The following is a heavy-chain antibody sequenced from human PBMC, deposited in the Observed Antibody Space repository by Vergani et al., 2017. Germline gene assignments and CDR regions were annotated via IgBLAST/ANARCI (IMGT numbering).Heavy chain of an antibody. CDR2: ISAYNGNT. V-gene: IGHV1-18*04. CDR3: ARHVEMAPSRIQDAFDI. Sequence: QVQLVQSGAEVKKPGASVKVSCKASGYTFTSYGISWVRQAPGQGLEWMGWISAYNGNTNYAQKLQGRVTMTTDTSTSKAYMELRSLRSDDTAVYYCARHVEMAPSRIQDAFDIWGQGTMVTVSS. D-gene: IGHD5-24*01. CDR1: GYTFTSYG. J-gene: IGHJ3*02.